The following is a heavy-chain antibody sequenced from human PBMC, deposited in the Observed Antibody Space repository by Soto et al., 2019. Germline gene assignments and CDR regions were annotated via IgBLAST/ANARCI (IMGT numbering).Heavy chain of an antibody. CDR1: GYTFTYRY. D-gene: IGHD6-13*01. CDR2: ITPFNGNT. CDR3: ARSRRIAAAGTGAFDI. Sequence: GASVKVSCKASGYTFTYRYLQWVRQAPGQALEWMGWITPFNGNTNYAQKFQDRVTITRDRSMSTAYMELSSLRSEDTAMYYCARSRRIAAAGTGAFDIRGQGTMVTVSS. V-gene: IGHV1-45*02. J-gene: IGHJ3*02.